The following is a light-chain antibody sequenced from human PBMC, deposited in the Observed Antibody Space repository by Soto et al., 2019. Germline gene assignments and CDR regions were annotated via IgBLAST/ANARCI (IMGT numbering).Light chain of an antibody. V-gene: IGKV1-5*01. CDR3: LQYNSYSRT. CDR2: DAS. Sequence: DIQMTQSPSTLSASVGDRVTITCRASQSISSWLAWYQQKPGKAPKLLIYDASSLDSGVPSKFSGSGSGTEFTLTISSLQPDDFATYYCLQYNSYSRTFGQGTKVEIK. CDR1: QSISSW. J-gene: IGKJ1*01.